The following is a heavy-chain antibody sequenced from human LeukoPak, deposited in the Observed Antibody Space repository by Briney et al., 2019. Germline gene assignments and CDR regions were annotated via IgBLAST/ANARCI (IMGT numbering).Heavy chain of an antibody. CDR1: GFTFSDYY. CDR3: ARVLIGSELLFYYYYMDV. CDR2: ISSSGRTI. Sequence: KSGGSLRLFCAASGFTFSDYYMSWIRQAPGKGLEWVSYISSSGRTIYYADSVKGRFTISRDNAKNSLYLQMNSLRAEDTAVYYCARVLIGSELLFYYYYMDVWGKGTTVTVSS. J-gene: IGHJ6*03. D-gene: IGHD1-26*01. V-gene: IGHV3-11*04.